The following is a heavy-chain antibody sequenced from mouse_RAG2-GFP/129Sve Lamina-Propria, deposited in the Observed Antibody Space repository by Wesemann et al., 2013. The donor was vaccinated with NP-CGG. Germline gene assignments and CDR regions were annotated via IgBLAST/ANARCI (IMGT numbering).Heavy chain of an antibody. CDR1: GYTFTSYW. Sequence: XPGASVKLSCKASGYTFTSYWMHWVKQRPGQGLEWIGVIDPSDSYTNYNQKFKGKATLTVDTSSSTAYMQLSSLTSEDSAVYYCARSELTGRYFDYWGQGTTLTVSS. D-gene: IGHD4-1*01. V-gene: IGHV1-69*02. CDR3: ARSELTGRYFDY. CDR2: IDPSDSYT. J-gene: IGHJ2*01.